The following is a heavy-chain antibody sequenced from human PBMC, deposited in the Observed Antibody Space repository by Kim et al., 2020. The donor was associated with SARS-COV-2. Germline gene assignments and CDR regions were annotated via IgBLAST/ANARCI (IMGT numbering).Heavy chain of an antibody. CDR2: INPKTEDP. Sequence: ASVKVSCKVSGHLFTTYALSWLRQAPGQRLEWMGWINPKTEDPTYAQAFTGRFVFSLDTSVNTAYLQISSLKAEDTALYFCAKTVPADDDAFDVWGQGTMVTVSS. CDR3: AKTVPADDDAFDV. J-gene: IGHJ3*01. CDR1: GHLFTTYA. V-gene: IGHV7-4-1*02. D-gene: IGHD4-17*01.